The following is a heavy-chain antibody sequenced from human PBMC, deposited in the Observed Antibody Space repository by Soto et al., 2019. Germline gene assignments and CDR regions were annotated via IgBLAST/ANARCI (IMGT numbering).Heavy chain of an antibody. CDR3: TRDGRVMATIQGYYFDY. J-gene: IGHJ4*02. D-gene: IGHD2-21*01. CDR1: GFTFGDYA. CDR2: IRSKAYGGTT. V-gene: IGHV3-49*03. Sequence: PGGSLRLSCTASGFTFGDYAMSWFRQAPGKGLEWVGFIRSKAYGGTTEYAASVKGRFTISRDDSKSIAYLQMNSLKTEDTAVYYCTRDGRVMATIQGYYFDYWGQGTLVTV.